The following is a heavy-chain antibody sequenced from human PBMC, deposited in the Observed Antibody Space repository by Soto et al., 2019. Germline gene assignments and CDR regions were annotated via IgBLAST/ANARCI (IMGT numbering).Heavy chain of an antibody. D-gene: IGHD4-17*01. V-gene: IGHV3-33*01. CDR1: GFPFNTYS. Sequence: QVQLEESGGGVVQPGRSLRLSCEASGFPFNTYSMHWVRQPPGKALEWLAAIWYDGTQKYYADSVKGRFIISRDNSKKTLYLEMNSLRAEDTAVYYCARAGGTTVTGLWHFDSWGQGTLVTVSS. J-gene: IGHJ4*02. CDR3: ARAGGTTVTGLWHFDS. CDR2: IWYDGTQK.